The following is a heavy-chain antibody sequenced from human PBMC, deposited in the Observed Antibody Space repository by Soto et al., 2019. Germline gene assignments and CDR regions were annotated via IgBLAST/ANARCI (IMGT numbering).Heavy chain of an antibody. Sequence: SETLSLTCTVSGGSISSNAYYWGWIRQPPGKGLEWIESVYYSGSANYNPSLKSRLTMSVDTSKNQFSLKLISVTAADTAVYYCARRPKRGSYSWCFDYWGQGTLVTVSS. CDR2: VYYSGSA. CDR1: GGSISSNAYY. CDR3: ARRPKRGSYSWCFDY. D-gene: IGHD1-26*01. J-gene: IGHJ4*02. V-gene: IGHV4-39*01.